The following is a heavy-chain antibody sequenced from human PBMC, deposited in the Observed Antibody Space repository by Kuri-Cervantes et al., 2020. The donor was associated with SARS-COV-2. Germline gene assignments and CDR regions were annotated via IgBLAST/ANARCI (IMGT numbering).Heavy chain of an antibody. CDR3: ARGLRGTIFGVVIDYYYGMDV. CDR1: GGSISSYY. Sequence: GSLRLSCTVSGGSISSYYWSWIRQPPGKGLEWIGYIYYSGGTNYNPSLKSRVTISVDTSKNQFSLKLSSVTAADTAVYYCARGLRGTIFGVVIDYYYGMDVWGQGTTVTAP. J-gene: IGHJ6*02. V-gene: IGHV4-59*01. CDR2: IYYSGGT. D-gene: IGHD3-3*01.